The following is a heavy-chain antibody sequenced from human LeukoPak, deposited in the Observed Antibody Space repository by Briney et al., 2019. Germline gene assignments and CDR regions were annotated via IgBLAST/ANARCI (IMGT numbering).Heavy chain of an antibody. CDR2: ISKSGSDT. J-gene: IGHJ4*02. V-gene: IGHV3-11*06. CDR1: GFTFSDYY. CDR3: ARVGATGTADY. D-gene: IGHD1-1*01. Sequence: PGGSLRLSCVAFGFTFSDYYISWIRQAPGKGLEWVSYISKSGSDTNFADSVRGRFTISRDNAKNSMYLQMNSLRGEDTAVYYCARVGATGTADYWAREPWSPS.